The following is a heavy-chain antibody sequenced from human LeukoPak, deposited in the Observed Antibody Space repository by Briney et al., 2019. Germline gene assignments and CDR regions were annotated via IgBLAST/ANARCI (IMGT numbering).Heavy chain of an antibody. Sequence: SETLSLTCAVYGGSFSGYYWSWIRQPPGKGLEWIGEINHSGSTNYNPSLKSRVTISVDTSKNQFSLKLSSVTAADTAVYYCARGSIYDFWSGYYWNPFDYWGQGTLVTVSS. D-gene: IGHD3-3*01. V-gene: IGHV4-34*01. CDR1: GGSFSGYY. CDR2: INHSGST. J-gene: IGHJ4*02. CDR3: ARGSIYDFWSGYYWNPFDY.